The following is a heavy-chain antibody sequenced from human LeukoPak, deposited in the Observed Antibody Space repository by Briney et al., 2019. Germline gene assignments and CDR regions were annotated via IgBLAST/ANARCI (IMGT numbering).Heavy chain of an antibody. CDR2: ITSSSSYI. V-gene: IGHV3-21*01. CDR3: ATEKNYGDYNAYGMDV. Sequence: GGSLRLSCVVSGFTFSSSNMNWVRQAPGRGLEWVLSITSSSSYIYYADSVKGRFTISRDNAKNSLSLQMNSLRAEDTAVYYCATEKNYGDYNAYGMDVWGQGTTVIVSS. J-gene: IGHJ6*02. D-gene: IGHD4-17*01. CDR1: GFTFSSSN.